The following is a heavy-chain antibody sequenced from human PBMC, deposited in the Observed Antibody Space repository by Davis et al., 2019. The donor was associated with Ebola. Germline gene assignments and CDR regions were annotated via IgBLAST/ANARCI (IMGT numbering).Heavy chain of an antibody. Sequence: PSETLSLTCAASGFTFSSYAMHWVRQAPGKGLEWVAVISYDGSNKYYADSVKGRFTISRDNSKNTLYLQMNSLRAEDTAVYYCARVATYYDFWSGLDYWGQGTLVTVSS. D-gene: IGHD3-3*01. CDR2: ISYDGSNK. CDR3: ARVATYYDFWSGLDY. CDR1: GFTFSSYA. V-gene: IGHV3-30-3*01. J-gene: IGHJ4*02.